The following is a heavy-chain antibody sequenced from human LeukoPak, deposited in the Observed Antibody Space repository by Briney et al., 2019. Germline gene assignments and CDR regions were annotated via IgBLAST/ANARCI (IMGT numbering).Heavy chain of an antibody. CDR3: ASRGAAAAGLQPTYYDYYGMDV. J-gene: IGHJ6*02. V-gene: IGHV1-2*02. D-gene: IGHD6-13*01. Sequence: ASVKVSCKASGYTFTGYYMHWVRQAPGQGLEWMGWINPNSGGTNYAQKFQGRVTMTRDTSISTAYMELSRLRSDDTAVYYCASRGAAAAGLQPTYYDYYGMDVWGQGTTVTVSS. CDR1: GYTFTGYY. CDR2: INPNSGGT.